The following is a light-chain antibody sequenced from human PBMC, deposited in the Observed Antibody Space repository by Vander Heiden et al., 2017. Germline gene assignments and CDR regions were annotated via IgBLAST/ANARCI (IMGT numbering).Light chain of an antibody. J-gene: IGKJ4*01. CDR1: QDISNY. CDR3: QQYDNPALS. Sequence: DIQMTQSPSSLSASVGDRVTITCRASQDISNYLNWYQHKPGKAPKLLINDASNLETGVPSRFSGSGFGTDFTFTISSLQPEDVATYYCQQYDNPALSFGGGTKVEIK. V-gene: IGKV1-33*01. CDR2: DAS.